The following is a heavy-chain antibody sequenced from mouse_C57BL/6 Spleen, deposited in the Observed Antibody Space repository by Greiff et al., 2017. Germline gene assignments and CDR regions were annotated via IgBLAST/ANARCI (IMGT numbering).Heavy chain of an antibody. D-gene: IGHD1-1*01. CDR1: GYTFTDYE. CDR3: TRRGTTVVEGWYFDV. J-gene: IGHJ1*03. CDR2: IDPETGGT. V-gene: IGHV1-15*01. Sequence: QVQLQQSGAELVRPGASVTLSCKASGYTFTDYEMHWVKQTPVHGLEWIGAIDPETGGTAYNQKFKGKAILTADKSSSTAYMELRSLTSEDSAVYYCTRRGTTVVEGWYFDVWGTGTTVTVSS.